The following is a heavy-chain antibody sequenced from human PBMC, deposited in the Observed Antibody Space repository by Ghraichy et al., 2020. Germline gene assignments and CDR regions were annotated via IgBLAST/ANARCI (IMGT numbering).Heavy chain of an antibody. V-gene: IGHV4-39*01. CDR1: GGSISSSSYY. Sequence: SETLSLTCTVSGGSISSSSYYWGWIRQPPGKGLEWIGSIYYSGSTYYNPSLKSRVTISVDTSKNQFSLKLSSVTAADTAVYYCARQGYENNYDSSGYPNWFDPWGQGTLVTVSS. CDR3: ARQGYENNYDSSGYPNWFDP. CDR2: IYYSGST. J-gene: IGHJ5*02. D-gene: IGHD3-22*01.